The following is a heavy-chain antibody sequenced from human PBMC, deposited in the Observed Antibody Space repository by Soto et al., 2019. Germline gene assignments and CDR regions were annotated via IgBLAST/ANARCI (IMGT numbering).Heavy chain of an antibody. CDR3: ARAYSSNRYWFDP. J-gene: IGHJ5*02. CDR2: IIPIFAKA. D-gene: IGHD2-2*01. Sequence: QVQLVQSGAEVKKPGSSVKVSCKASGGTFSSYIISWVRQAPGQGLEWMGGIIPIFAKADYAQKFQGRVTITADESTSTAYMEPSSLRSEDTAVYYCARAYSSNRYWFDPWGQGTLVTVSS. CDR1: GGTFSSYI. V-gene: IGHV1-69*01.